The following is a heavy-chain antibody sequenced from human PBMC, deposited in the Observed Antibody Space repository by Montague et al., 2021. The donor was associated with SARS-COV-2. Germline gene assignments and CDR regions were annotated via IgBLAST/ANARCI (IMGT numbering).Heavy chain of an antibody. V-gene: IGHV2-5*02. CDR3: VQLTLYSGYDT. D-gene: IGHD5-12*01. CDR1: GFSLSTSGVG. J-gene: IGHJ5*02. Sequence: PALVKPTQTLTLTCTFSGFSLSTSGVGVGWIRQPPGKALEWLALIYWDDDKRYSPSLKSRLTITKDTSKNQVALTMTNMDPVDAATYYCVQLTLYSGYDTWGQGTLVTVSS. CDR2: IYWDDDK.